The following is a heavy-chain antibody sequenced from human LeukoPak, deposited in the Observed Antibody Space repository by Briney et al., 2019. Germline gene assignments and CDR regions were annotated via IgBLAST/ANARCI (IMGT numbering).Heavy chain of an antibody. CDR1: GFTFSSYS. V-gene: IGHV3-21*01. Sequence: GGSLRLSCAASGFTFSSYSMNWVRQAPGKGLEWVSSISSSSSYIYYADSVKGRFTISRDNAKNSLYLQMNSLRAEDTAVYYCARGGAPLSATDLMGANYDFDYWGQGTLVTVSS. CDR3: ARGGAPLSATDLMGANYDFDY. CDR2: ISSSSSYI. J-gene: IGHJ4*02. D-gene: IGHD1-26*01.